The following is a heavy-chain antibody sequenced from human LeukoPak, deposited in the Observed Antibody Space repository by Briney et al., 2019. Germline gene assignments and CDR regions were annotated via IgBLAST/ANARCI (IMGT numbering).Heavy chain of an antibody. J-gene: IGHJ4*02. CDR3: ARDPVPDTYYEGGVY. CDR1: GGSISSYY. CDR2: IYTSGST. D-gene: IGHD3-3*01. V-gene: IGHV4-4*07. Sequence: SETLSLTCTASGGSISSYYWSWIRQPAGKGLERIGRIYTSGSTNYNPSLKSRVTMSVDTSKNQFSLKLSSVTAADTAVYYCARDPVPDTYYEGGVYWGQGTLVTVSS.